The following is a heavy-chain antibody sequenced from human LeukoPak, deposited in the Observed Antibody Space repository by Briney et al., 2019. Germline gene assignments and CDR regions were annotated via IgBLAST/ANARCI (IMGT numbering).Heavy chain of an antibody. CDR3: AFLRSWGNEGFDP. CDR1: GFTVSSNY. J-gene: IGHJ5*02. V-gene: IGHV3-66*01. Sequence: GGSLRLSCAASGFTVSSNYMSWVRQAPGKGLEWVSIIYSGGSTYYADPVKGRFTISRDNSKNTLYLQMNSLRAEDTAVYYCAFLRSWGNEGFDPWGQGTLVTVSS. CDR2: IYSGGST. D-gene: IGHD4-17*01.